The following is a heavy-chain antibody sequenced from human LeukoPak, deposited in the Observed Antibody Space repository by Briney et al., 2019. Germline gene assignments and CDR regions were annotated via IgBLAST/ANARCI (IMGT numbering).Heavy chain of an antibody. CDR3: ARHPFLWFGEYPYYYYYMDV. Sequence: SETLSLTCAVYGGPFSGYYWSWIRQPPGKGLEWIGEINHSGSTNYNPSLKSRVTISVDTSKNQFSLKLSSVTAADTAVYYCARHPFLWFGEYPYYYYYMDVWGKGTTVTISS. D-gene: IGHD3-10*01. V-gene: IGHV4-34*01. CDR1: GGPFSGYY. CDR2: INHSGST. J-gene: IGHJ6*03.